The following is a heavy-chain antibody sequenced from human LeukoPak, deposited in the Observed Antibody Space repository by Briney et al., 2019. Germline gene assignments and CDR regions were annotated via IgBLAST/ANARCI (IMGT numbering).Heavy chain of an antibody. CDR2: IDPSDSYT. J-gene: IGHJ4*02. CDR1: GYSFTSYW. D-gene: IGHD2-15*01. V-gene: IGHV5-10-1*01. Sequence: GESLKISCKGSGYSFTSYWISWVRQMPGKGLEWMGRIDPSDSYTNYSPSFQGHVTISADKSISTAYLQWSSLKASDTAMYYCASLAYCSGGSCYPDDYWGQGTLVTVSS. CDR3: ASLAYCSGGSCYPDDY.